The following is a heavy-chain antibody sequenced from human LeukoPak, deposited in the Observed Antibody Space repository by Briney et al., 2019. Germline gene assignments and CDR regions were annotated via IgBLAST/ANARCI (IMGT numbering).Heavy chain of an antibody. CDR3: TSSHVFESSWPGDYYYYYMDV. V-gene: IGHV3-73*01. CDR1: GFTFSGSA. D-gene: IGHD6-13*01. Sequence: GGSLRLSCAASGFTFSGSAMHWVRQASGKGLEWVGRIRSKANSYATAYAASVKGRFTISRDDSKNTAYLQMNSLKTEDTAVYYCTSSHVFESSWPGDYYYYYMDVWGKGTTVTVSS. J-gene: IGHJ6*03. CDR2: IRSKANSYAT.